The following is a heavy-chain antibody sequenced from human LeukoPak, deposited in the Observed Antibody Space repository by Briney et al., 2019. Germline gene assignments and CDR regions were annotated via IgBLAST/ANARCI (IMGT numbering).Heavy chain of an antibody. CDR1: GYSFTNYW. V-gene: IGHV5-51*01. D-gene: IGHD6-6*01. CDR3: ARRYSSSSIDY. J-gene: IGHJ4*02. CDR2: IYPGDSDT. Sequence: GESLKLSCKGSGYSFTNYWIGWVRQMPGKGLEWMGIIYPGDSDTRYSPSFQGQVIISADKSISTTYLQWSSLKASDTAMYYCARRYSSSSIDYWGLGTLVTVSS.